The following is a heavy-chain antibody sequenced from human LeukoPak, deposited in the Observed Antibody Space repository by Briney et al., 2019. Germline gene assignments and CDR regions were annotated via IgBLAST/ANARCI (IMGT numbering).Heavy chain of an antibody. V-gene: IGHV4-30-4*01. CDR3: ARGYSSGYYFNY. CDR2: IYYSGST. D-gene: IGHD3-22*01. J-gene: IGHJ4*02. Sequence: SQTLSLTCTVSGGSMNSGDYYWSWIRQPPGKGLEWIGYIYYSGSTYYNPSLKSRVTISVGTSKNQFSLKLSSVTAADTAVYYCARGYSSGYYFNYWGQGTLVTVSS. CDR1: GGSMNSGDYY.